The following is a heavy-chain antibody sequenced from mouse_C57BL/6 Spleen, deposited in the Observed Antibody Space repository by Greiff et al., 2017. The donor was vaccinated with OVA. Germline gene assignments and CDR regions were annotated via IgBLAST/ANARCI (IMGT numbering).Heavy chain of an antibody. Sequence: VQLKESGGGLVKPGGSLKLSCAASGFTFSDYGMHWVRQAPEKGLEWVAYISSGSSTIYYADTVKGRFTISRDNAKNTLFLQMTSLRSEDTAMYYCARGDYGNRYWYFDVWGTGTTVTVSS. V-gene: IGHV5-17*01. CDR2: ISSGSSTI. CDR1: GFTFSDYG. J-gene: IGHJ1*03. D-gene: IGHD2-1*01. CDR3: ARGDYGNRYWYFDV.